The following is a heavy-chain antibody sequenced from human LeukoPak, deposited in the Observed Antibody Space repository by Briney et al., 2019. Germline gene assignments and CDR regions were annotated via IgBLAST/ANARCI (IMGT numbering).Heavy chain of an antibody. Sequence: GASVKVSCKASGYIFTNYEMNWVRQAPGQGFEWMGWINTTTGSPTYAQGFTGRFVFSLDTSVSTTYLQISSLEAEDTAVYYCARTVLGATGYFDYWGQGTLITVSS. V-gene: IGHV7-4-1*02. J-gene: IGHJ4*02. CDR3: ARTVLGATGYFDY. CDR2: INTTTGSP. D-gene: IGHD1-26*01. CDR1: GYIFTNYE.